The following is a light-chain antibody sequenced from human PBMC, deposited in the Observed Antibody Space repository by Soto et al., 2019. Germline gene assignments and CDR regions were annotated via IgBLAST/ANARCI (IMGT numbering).Light chain of an antibody. Sequence: EIVMTQSPVTLSVSPGERATLSCTASQSVNNNVAWYQQKPGHTPRLLIYSASIEATGTPARFSGSGSGSDFTLTLSSLQYEDFAVYYCQQYNKWPLTFGPGTKV. CDR2: SAS. V-gene: IGKV3-15*01. CDR1: QSVNNN. CDR3: QQYNKWPLT. J-gene: IGKJ3*01.